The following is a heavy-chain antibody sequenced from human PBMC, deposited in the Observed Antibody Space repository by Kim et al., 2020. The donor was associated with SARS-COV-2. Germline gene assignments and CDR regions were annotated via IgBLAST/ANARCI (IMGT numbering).Heavy chain of an antibody. CDR1: GFTFSSYW. J-gene: IGHJ4*02. CDR3: ARFDFIAVAGNVDY. D-gene: IGHD6-19*01. Sequence: GGSLRLSCAASGFTFSSYWMSWVRQAPGKGLEWVANIKQDGSEKYYVDSVKGRFTISRDNAKNSLYLQMNSLRAEDTAVYYCARFDFIAVAGNVDYWGQGTLVTVSS. V-gene: IGHV3-7*03. CDR2: IKQDGSEK.